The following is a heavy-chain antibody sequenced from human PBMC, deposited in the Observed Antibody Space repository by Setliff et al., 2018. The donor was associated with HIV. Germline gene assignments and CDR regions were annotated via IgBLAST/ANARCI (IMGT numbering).Heavy chain of an antibody. V-gene: IGHV4-61*10. CDR3: ARAADYHDSSGYWAPPRYFDY. CDR1: GGSISSGNYH. CDR2: IYISGST. D-gene: IGHD3-22*01. Sequence: PSETLSLTCTVSGGSISSGNYHWSWIRQPAGKGLEWIGHIYISGSTDYNPSLKSRVTISLDTSKNHFSLKLSSVTAADTAVYYCARAADYHDSSGYWAPPRYFDYWGQGTLVTVSS. J-gene: IGHJ4*02.